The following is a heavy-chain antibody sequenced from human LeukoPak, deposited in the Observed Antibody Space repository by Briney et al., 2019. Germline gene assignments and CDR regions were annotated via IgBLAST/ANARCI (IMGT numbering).Heavy chain of an antibody. Sequence: GGSLRLSRAASGFTFSNYWMSWVRQAPGKGLEWVANIKQDGSEKYYVDSVKGRFTISRDNAKNSLYLQMNSLRAEDTAVYYCAREVRGVIIRNPRFDYWGQGTLVTVSS. CDR2: IKQDGSEK. D-gene: IGHD3-10*01. CDR1: GFTFSNYW. V-gene: IGHV3-7*01. J-gene: IGHJ4*02. CDR3: AREVRGVIIRNPRFDY.